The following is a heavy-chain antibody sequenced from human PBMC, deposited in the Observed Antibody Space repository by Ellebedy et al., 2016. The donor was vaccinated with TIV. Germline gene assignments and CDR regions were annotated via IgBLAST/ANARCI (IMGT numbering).Heavy chain of an antibody. CDR1: GGTFSSYA. D-gene: IGHD2-15*01. Sequence: ASVKVSXKASGGTFSSYAISWVRQAPGQGLEWMGIINPSGGSTSYAQKFQGRVTMTRDTSTSTVYMELSSLRSEDTAVYYCARDLRRLVAASPDPAYYDGMDVWGQGTTVTVSS. CDR3: ARDLRRLVAASPDPAYYDGMDV. J-gene: IGHJ6*02. CDR2: INPSGGST. V-gene: IGHV1-46*01.